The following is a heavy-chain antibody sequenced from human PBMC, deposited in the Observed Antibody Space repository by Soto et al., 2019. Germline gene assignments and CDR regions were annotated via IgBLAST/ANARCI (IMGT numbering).Heavy chain of an antibody. J-gene: IGHJ4*02. V-gene: IGHV3-48*03. CDR2: ISTSGSTV. Sequence: GGSLRFSCAASRFTFSAYEMHWFRQAPGKGLEWVSYISTSGSTVYYADSVKGRFTVSRDNTRNSLYLQMDSLRDEDTALYYCVRYCGTTLCNGVATRTFDYWGQGTLVTVSS. CDR3: VRYCGTTLCNGVATRTFDY. D-gene: IGHD5-12*01. CDR1: RFTFSAYE.